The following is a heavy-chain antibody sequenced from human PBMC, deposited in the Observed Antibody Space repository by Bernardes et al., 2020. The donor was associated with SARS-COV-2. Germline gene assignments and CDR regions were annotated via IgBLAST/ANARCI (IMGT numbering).Heavy chain of an antibody. CDR3: ARSVPGDF. Sequence: GSLRLSCAASGFTISRNYMNWVRQAPGKGLEWVSVIYSGGSTYYADSVKGRFTISRDNSKNTLYLQMNSLRVEDTAVYYCARSVPGDFWGQGTLVTVSS. CDR1: GFTISRNY. CDR2: IYSGGST. J-gene: IGHJ4*02. V-gene: IGHV3-53*01. D-gene: IGHD2-2*01.